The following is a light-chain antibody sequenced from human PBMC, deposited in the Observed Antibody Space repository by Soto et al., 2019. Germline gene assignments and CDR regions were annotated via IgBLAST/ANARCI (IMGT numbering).Light chain of an antibody. CDR3: SSFTRSNTYV. CDR1: SSNIGSNT. J-gene: IGLJ1*01. Sequence: SVLTQPPSASGTPGQRVTISCSGSSSNIGSNTVNWYQQLPGTAPKLLIYSNNQRPSGVPDRFSGSKSGTSASLAISGLQSEDEADYYCSSFTRSNTYVFGTGTKVTVL. CDR2: SNN. V-gene: IGLV1-44*01.